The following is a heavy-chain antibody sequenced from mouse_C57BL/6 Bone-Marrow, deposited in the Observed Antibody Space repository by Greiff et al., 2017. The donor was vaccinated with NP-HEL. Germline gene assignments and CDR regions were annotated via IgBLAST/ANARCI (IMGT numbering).Heavy chain of an antibody. Sequence: EVKLQESGGGLVQPGGSLKLSCAASGFTFSDYYMYWVRQTPEKRLEWVAYISNGGGSTYYPDTVKGRFTISRDNAKNTLYLQMIRLKSEDTAMYYCARGGNYWGQGTSVTVSS. CDR2: ISNGGGST. V-gene: IGHV5-12*01. CDR1: GFTFSDYY. CDR3: ARGGNY. J-gene: IGHJ4*01.